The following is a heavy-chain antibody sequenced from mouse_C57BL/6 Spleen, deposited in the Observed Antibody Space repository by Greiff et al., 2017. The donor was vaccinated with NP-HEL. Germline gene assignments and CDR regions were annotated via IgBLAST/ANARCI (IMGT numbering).Heavy chain of an antibody. J-gene: IGHJ4*01. CDR1: GYTFTDYY. V-gene: IGHV1-76*01. CDR3: ARERIYYYGSSYAMDY. Sequence: VQLQQSGAELVRPGASVKLSCKASGYTFTDYYINWVKQRPGQGLEWIARIYPGSGNTYYNEKFKGKATLTAEKSSSTAYMQLSSLTSEDSAVYFCARERIYYYGSSYAMDYWGQGTSVTVSS. D-gene: IGHD1-1*01. CDR2: IYPGSGNT.